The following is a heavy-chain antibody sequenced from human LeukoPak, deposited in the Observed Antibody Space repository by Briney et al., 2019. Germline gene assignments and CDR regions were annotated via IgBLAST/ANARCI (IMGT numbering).Heavy chain of an antibody. V-gene: IGHV4-38-2*01. D-gene: IGHD3-22*01. CDR3: ARHGYYDSSGEAFDI. CDR1: GYPISSGYY. J-gene: IGHJ3*02. Sequence: SETLSLTCAVSGYPISSGYYWGWIRQPPGKGLEWIGSIYHSGSTYYNPSLKSRVTISVDTSKNQFSLKLSSVTAADTAVYYCARHGYYDSSGEAFDIWGQGTMVTVSS. CDR2: IYHSGST.